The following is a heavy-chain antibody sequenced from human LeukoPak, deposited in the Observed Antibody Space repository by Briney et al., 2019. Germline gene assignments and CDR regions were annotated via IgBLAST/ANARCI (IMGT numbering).Heavy chain of an antibody. CDR1: GGSISSGDYY. Sequence: MSSETLSLTRTVSGGSISSGDYYWSWIRQPPGKGLEWIGYIYYSGSTYYNPSLKSRVTISVDTSKNQFSLKLSSVTAADTAVYYCARGIPDYGVLFDPWGKGTLVTVSS. CDR3: ARGIPDYGVLFDP. CDR2: IYYSGST. D-gene: IGHD4-17*01. V-gene: IGHV4-30-4*01. J-gene: IGHJ5*02.